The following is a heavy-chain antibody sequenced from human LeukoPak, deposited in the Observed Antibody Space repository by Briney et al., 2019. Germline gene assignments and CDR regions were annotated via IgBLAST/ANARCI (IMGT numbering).Heavy chain of an antibody. Sequence: GGSLRLSCAASGFTFSSYSMNWVRQAPGKGLELVSYISSSSSTIYYADSVKGRFTISRDNSKNTLYLQMNSLRAEDTAVYYCAKVARVFTSFDYWGQGTLVTVSS. V-gene: IGHV3-48*01. CDR3: AKVARVFTSFDY. CDR2: ISSSSSTI. J-gene: IGHJ4*02. D-gene: IGHD2-21*01. CDR1: GFTFSSYS.